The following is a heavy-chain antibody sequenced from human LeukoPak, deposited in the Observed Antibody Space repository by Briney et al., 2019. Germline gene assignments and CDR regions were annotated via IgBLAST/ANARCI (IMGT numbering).Heavy chain of an antibody. CDR3: AREPYSGSYFPGSLPWNRGPNWFDP. CDR2: ISSSSSYI. J-gene: IGHJ5*02. CDR1: GFTFSSYS. Sequence: GGSLRLSCAASGFTFSSYSMNWVRQAPGKGLEWVSSISSSSSYIYYADSVKGRFTISRDNAKNSLYLQMNSLRAEDTAVYYCAREPYSGSYFPGSLPWNRGPNWFDPWGQGTLVTVSS. V-gene: IGHV3-21*01. D-gene: IGHD1-26*01.